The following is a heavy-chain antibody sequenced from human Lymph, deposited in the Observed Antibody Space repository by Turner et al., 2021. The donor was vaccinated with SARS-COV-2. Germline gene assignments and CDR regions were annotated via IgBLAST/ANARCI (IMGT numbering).Heavy chain of an antibody. V-gene: IGHV1-2*02. CDR2: INPNSGGT. D-gene: IGHD3-3*01. CDR1: GYTFTGSY. J-gene: IGHJ6*02. Sequence: QVQLLQSGAEVKKPGASVKVSCKASGYTFTGSYMHWGRQAPGQGLEWMGWINPNSGGTNYAQKFQGRVTMTRDTSISAAYMELSRLRSDDTAVYYCARDVERYNDFWSGYSGGYGMDVWGQGTTVTVSS. CDR3: ARDVERYNDFWSGYSGGYGMDV.